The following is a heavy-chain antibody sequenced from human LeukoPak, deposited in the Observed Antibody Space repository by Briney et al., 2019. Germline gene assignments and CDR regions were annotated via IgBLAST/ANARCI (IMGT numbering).Heavy chain of an antibody. V-gene: IGHV3-23*01. D-gene: IGHD3-9*01. J-gene: IGHJ4*02. CDR1: GFTFSSFA. CDR2: ISGSGGST. CDR3: ARDPSQLRYFDWLLPR. Sequence: GGSLRLSCAASGFTFSSFAMSWVRHAPGTGLEWDSAISGSGGSTYYADSVKGRFTISRDNSKNTLYLQMNSLRAEDTAVYYCARDPSQLRYFDWLLPRWGQGTLVTVPS.